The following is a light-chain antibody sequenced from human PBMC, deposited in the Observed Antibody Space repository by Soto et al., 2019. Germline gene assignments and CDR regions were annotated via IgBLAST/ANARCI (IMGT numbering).Light chain of an antibody. Sequence: QSALTQPPSVSGAPGQRVTISCTGSSSNIGAGYDVHWYQQRPGTAPKLLFFGNINRPSGVPDRFSGSKSGTSASLAITGLQAEDEGDYYCQSYDSTLSARYVFGTGTKVTVL. V-gene: IGLV1-40*01. CDR2: GNI. CDR3: QSYDSTLSARYV. CDR1: SSNIGAGYD. J-gene: IGLJ1*01.